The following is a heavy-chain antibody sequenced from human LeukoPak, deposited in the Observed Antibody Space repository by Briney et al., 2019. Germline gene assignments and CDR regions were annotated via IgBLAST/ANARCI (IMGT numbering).Heavy chain of an antibody. CDR3: VKGKGGRPGVVTYNVFDY. CDR1: GFTFSSYA. V-gene: IGHV3-64D*06. J-gene: IGHJ4*02. CDR2: ISGDGGST. D-gene: IGHD3-3*01. Sequence: GSLRLSCSASGFTFSSYAIHWVRQAPGKGLEYVSAISGDGGSTYTADSMKGRFTISRDNSKNTLYLQMSSLRPEDTAVYYCVKGKGGRPGVVTYNVFDYWGQGTLVTVSS.